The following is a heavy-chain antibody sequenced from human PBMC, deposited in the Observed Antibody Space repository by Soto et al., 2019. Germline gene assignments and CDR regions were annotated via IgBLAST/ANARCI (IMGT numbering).Heavy chain of an antibody. J-gene: IGHJ6*03. CDR1: GFTFSNAW. V-gene: IGHV3-15*01. D-gene: IGHD5-12*01. CDR2: IKSKTDGGTT. Sequence: GGSLRLSCAASGFTFSNAWMSWVRQAPGKGLEWVGRIKSKTDGGTTDYAAPVKGRFTISRDDSKNTLYLQMNSLKTEDTAVYYCTTPPTRQYSGYDEPYYYYYMDVWGKGTTVTVSS. CDR3: TTPPTRQYSGYDEPYYYYYMDV.